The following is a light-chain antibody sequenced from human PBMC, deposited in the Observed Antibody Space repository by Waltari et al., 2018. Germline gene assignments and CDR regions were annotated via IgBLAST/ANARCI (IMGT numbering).Light chain of an antibody. CDR1: QSISNW. CDR3: QQYNSYWA. V-gene: IGKV1-5*03. J-gene: IGKJ1*01. CDR2: KAS. Sequence: DIQMTQSPSTLSASVGDRVTITCRASQSISNWLAWYQQKPRKAPKVLIFKASTLESGVXXXFSGXGSGTEFTLTXSSLQPDDFATYYCQQYNSYWAFGQGTKVEIK.